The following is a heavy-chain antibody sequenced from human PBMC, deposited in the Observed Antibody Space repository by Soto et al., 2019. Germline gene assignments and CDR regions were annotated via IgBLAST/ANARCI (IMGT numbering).Heavy chain of an antibody. D-gene: IGHD1-26*01. CDR1: GYPFSDYF. J-gene: IGHJ6*02. V-gene: IGHV1-2*02. CDR2: INPKTAAT. Sequence: ASVKVSCKPSGYPFSDYFIQWVRQAPGQGLEWVAWINPKTAATNYAKKFQGRVSLTWDTSSTTAYMELTRLRPDDTAVYYCARIKWGLNYYNGMDVWGQGTTVTVSS. CDR3: ARIKWGLNYYNGMDV.